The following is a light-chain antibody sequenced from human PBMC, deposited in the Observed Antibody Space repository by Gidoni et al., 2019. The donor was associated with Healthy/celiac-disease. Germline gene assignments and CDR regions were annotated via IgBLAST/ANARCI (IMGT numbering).Light chain of an antibody. CDR2: DAS. V-gene: IGKV1-33*01. Sequence: DFQMHQSPSSLTASVGDRVTITCQSSQDISNYLNWYQQKPGKAAKLLIYDASNLETGGPSRFSGSGSGTDFTFTISSLQPEDIATYYCQQHDNHLLFTFGPGTKVEIK. CDR1: QDISNY. J-gene: IGKJ3*01. CDR3: QQHDNHLLFT.